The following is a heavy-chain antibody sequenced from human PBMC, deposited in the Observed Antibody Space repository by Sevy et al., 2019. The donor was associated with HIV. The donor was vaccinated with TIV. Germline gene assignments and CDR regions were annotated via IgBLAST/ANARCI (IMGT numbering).Heavy chain of an antibody. Sequence: GGSLRLSCAISGFTVNDKYIIWVRQAPGKGLEWVSVIFSSGSKYYADSAKGRFTISRDNSKNKVDLQMNSVRVEDTAVYYCVSLFLSYRSGWSYFDYWGQGTLVTVSS. V-gene: IGHV3-66*02. CDR2: IFSSGSK. D-gene: IGHD6-19*01. CDR1: GFTVNDKY. CDR3: VSLFLSYRSGWSYFDY. J-gene: IGHJ4*02.